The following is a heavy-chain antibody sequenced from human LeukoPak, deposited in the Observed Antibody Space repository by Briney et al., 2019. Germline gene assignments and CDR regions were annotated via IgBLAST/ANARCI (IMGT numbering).Heavy chain of an antibody. D-gene: IGHD3-22*01. J-gene: IGHJ4*02. Sequence: SETLSLTCTVSGGSISSSSYYWGWIRQPPGKGLEWIGSIYYSGSTYYNPSLKSRVTISVDTSKNQFSLKLSSVTAADTAVYYCARHGYYDSSGYYQSNFDYWGQGTLVTVSS. V-gene: IGHV4-39*01. CDR1: GGSISSSSYY. CDR3: ARHGYYDSSGYYQSNFDY. CDR2: IYYSGST.